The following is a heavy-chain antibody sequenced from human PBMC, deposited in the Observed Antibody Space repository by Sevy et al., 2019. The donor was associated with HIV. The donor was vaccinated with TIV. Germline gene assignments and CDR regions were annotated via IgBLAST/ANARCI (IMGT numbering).Heavy chain of an antibody. Sequence: GGSLRLSCVASGFTFSDYWMSWVRQAPGKGLEWVANIKEDGSAKYYGDSVEGRFTISRDNADDSLFLQMKSLRVEDTAVYYCARDNGGKDYWGQGTLVTVSS. D-gene: IGHD2-8*01. CDR2: IKEDGSAK. CDR1: GFTFSDYW. J-gene: IGHJ4*02. CDR3: ARDNGGKDY. V-gene: IGHV3-7*01.